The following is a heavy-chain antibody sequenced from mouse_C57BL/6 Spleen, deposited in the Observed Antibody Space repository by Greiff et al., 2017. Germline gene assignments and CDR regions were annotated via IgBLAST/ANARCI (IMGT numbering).Heavy chain of an antibody. CDR1: GYTFTDYY. V-gene: IGHV1-19*01. CDR3: ARQNTIAPFGY. Sequence: VQLQQSGPVLVKPGASVKMSCKASGYTFTDYYMNWVKQSHGQSLEWIGVINPYNGGTSYNQKFKGKATLTVDKSSSTAYMGLNSLTSEDSAVYYCARQNTIAPFGYWGKGTTLTVSS. J-gene: IGHJ2*01. D-gene: IGHD5-1-1*01. CDR2: INPYNGGT.